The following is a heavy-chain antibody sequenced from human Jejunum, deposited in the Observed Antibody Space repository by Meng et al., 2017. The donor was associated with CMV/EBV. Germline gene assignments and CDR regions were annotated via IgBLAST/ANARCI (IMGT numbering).Heavy chain of an antibody. Sequence: SGFTFSSYAMHWVRQAPGKGLEWVAVIPFDGNNEHYADSVKGRFTISRDNSKNTLYLQVNSLRLEDTGVYYCARGTGSGSWLLDSWGQGTLVTVSS. CDR2: IPFDGNNE. V-gene: IGHV3-30*04. CDR1: GFTFSSYA. CDR3: ARGTGSGSWLLDS. J-gene: IGHJ4*02. D-gene: IGHD6-13*01.